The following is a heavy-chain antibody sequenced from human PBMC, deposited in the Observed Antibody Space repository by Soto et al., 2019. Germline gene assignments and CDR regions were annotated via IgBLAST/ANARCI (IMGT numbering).Heavy chain of an antibody. CDR2: ISSTSSYT. CDR3: ARDLALAGNY. D-gene: IGHD6-19*01. V-gene: IGHV3-21*01. CDR1: GFRFRTRA. Sequence: PGGSLRLSCAASGFRFRTRAMSWARQAQEKGLEWVSSISSTSSYTHYSDSVKGRLTISTDNANNSLFLQMNSLRAEDTATYYCARDLALAGNYWGQGLLVTVSS. J-gene: IGHJ4*02.